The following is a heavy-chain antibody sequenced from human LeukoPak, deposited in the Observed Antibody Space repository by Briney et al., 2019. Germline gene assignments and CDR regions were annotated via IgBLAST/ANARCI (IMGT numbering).Heavy chain of an antibody. CDR2: TSYDGTNK. V-gene: IGHV3-30*01. D-gene: IGHD6-13*01. CDR1: GFTFSSYA. J-gene: IGHJ4*02. Sequence: GGSLRLSCAASGFTFSSYAMHWVRQAPGKGQEWVTITSYDGTNKYYADSVKGRFTISRDNSKNTLYLQMNSLRAEDTAVYYCARGSWYYDLWGQGTLVTVSS. CDR3: ARGSWYYDL.